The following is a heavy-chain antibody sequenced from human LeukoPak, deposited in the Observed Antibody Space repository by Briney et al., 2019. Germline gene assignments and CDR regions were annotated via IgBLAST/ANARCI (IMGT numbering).Heavy chain of an antibody. CDR3: ARLRVAGIVDAFDI. CDR1: GSRFTSYW. CDR2: IYPGDSDT. D-gene: IGHD2-15*01. V-gene: IGHV5-51*01. J-gene: IGHJ3*02. Sequence: GESLKISCKGSGSRFTSYWIGWVRPMPGKGLEWMVIIYPGDSDTRYSPSFQGQVTISADKSISTAYLQWSSLKASDTAMYYCARLRVAGIVDAFDIWGRGTMVTVSS.